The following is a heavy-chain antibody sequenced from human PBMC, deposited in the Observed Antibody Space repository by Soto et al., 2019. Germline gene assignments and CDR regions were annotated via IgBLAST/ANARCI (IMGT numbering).Heavy chain of an antibody. J-gene: IGHJ4*02. D-gene: IGHD1-7*01. CDR2: IHYSGTS. CDR3: ERDTGNYFFDD. Sequence: SETLSLTCTVSGGSISSYFWSWIRQPPGKGLEWIGYIHYSGTSKYNPSLKSRVTISVDTSENQFSLHLTAVTAADTAVYFCERDTGNYFFDDWGRGTLVTVSS. V-gene: IGHV4-59*01. CDR1: GGSISSYF.